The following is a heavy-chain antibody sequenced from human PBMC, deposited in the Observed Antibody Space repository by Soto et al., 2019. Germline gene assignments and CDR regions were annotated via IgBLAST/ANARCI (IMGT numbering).Heavy chain of an antibody. CDR2: ISAYNGNT. D-gene: IGHD6-6*01. Sequence: ASVKGSCKASGYTFTSYGINWVRQAPGQGLEWMGWISAYNGNTNYVQKLQGRVTMTTDTSTSTAYMELRSLRSDDTAVYYCARVGMAALYYYYGMDVWGQGTTVTVSS. CDR3: ARVGMAALYYYYGMDV. CDR1: GYTFTSYG. V-gene: IGHV1-18*04. J-gene: IGHJ6*02.